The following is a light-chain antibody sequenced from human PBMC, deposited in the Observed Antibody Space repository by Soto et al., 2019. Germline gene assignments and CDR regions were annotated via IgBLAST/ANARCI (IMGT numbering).Light chain of an antibody. V-gene: IGLV2-8*01. Sequence: QSALTQPPSASGSPGQSVTISCTGTSSDVGGYDYVSWYQQHPGKAPKLMIYEVSKRPSGVPDRFSGSKSGNTASLTVSGLQDEDEADYSCSSYEGRSTYVFGTGTKVTV. CDR3: SSYEGRSTYV. J-gene: IGLJ1*01. CDR2: EVS. CDR1: SSDVGGYDY.